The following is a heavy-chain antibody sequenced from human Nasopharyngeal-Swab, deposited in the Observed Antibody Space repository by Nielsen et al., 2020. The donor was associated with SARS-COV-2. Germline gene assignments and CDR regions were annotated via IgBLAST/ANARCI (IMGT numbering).Heavy chain of an antibody. V-gene: IGHV1-46*02. Sequence: ASEKVSCKASGYTFNTYYMHWVRQVPGQGLEWMGVLDPTNGGTTYAQRFQGRVTMTRDTSTTTVYLEVSSLRSDDTAVYYCGRGGPGTTCSYYYHYGMDVWGQGTTVTVSS. CDR1: GYTFNTYY. J-gene: IGHJ6*02. CDR2: LDPTNGGT. CDR3: GRGGPGTTCSYYYHYGMDV. D-gene: IGHD1-1*01.